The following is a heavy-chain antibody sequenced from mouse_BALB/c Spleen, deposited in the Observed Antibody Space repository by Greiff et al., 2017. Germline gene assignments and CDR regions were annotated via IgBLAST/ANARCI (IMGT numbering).Heavy chain of an antibody. CDR2: IWAGGST. J-gene: IGHJ3*01. V-gene: IGHV2-9*02. Sequence: QVQLKESGPGLVAPSQSLSITCTVSGFSLTSYGVHWVRQPPGKGLEWLGVIWAGGSTNYNSALMSRLSISKDNSKSQVFLKMNSLQTDDTAMYYCARDFPLGSTMITTGFAYWGQGTLVTVSA. CDR3: ARDFPLGSTMITTGFAY. D-gene: IGHD2-4*01. CDR1: GFSLTSYG.